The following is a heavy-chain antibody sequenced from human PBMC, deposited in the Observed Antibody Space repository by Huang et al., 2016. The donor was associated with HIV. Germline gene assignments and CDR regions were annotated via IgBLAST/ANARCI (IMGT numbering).Heavy chain of an antibody. CDR1: GGTFSKYA. D-gene: IGHD4-17*01. CDR3: ARGQLGSYGDYDVLY. CDR2: IIPMFGTP. V-gene: IGHV1-69*13. Sequence: QVQLVQSGAEVKTPGSSVKVSCKASGGTFSKYAISWVRQAPGQGHEWKGGIIPMFGTPNYARKFQGRVTISADDSTSTTYVEVSSLRSEDTALYYCARGQLGSYGDYDVLYWGQGTLVTVSS. J-gene: IGHJ4*02.